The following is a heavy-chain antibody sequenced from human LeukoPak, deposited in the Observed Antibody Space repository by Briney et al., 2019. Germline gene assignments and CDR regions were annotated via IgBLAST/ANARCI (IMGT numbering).Heavy chain of an antibody. J-gene: IGHJ4*02. CDR1: GFTFSSHA. D-gene: IGHD2-15*01. Sequence: PGGSLRLSCAASGFTFSSHAMSWVRQAPGKGLGWVSAISTSGGNTYCADSVKGRFTISRDNSKNTLYLQMNSLRAEDTAIYYCARQVGYCSDGSCYFDYWGQGTLVTVSS. CDR2: ISTSGGNT. CDR3: ARQVGYCSDGSCYFDY. V-gene: IGHV3-23*01.